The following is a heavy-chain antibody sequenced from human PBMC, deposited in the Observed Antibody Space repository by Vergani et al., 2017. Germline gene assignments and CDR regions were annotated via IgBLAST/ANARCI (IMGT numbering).Heavy chain of an antibody. CDR1: GYTFTGYY. J-gene: IGHJ5*02. Sequence: QVQLVQSGAEVKKPGASVKVSCKASGYTFTGYYMHWVRQAPGQGLEWMGWINPNSGGTNYAQKLQGRVTMTRDTSISPAYMELSRLRSDDTAVYYCARDPKAARPRLNWFDPWGQGTLVTVSS. CDR2: INPNSGGT. D-gene: IGHD6-6*01. CDR3: ARDPKAARPRLNWFDP. V-gene: IGHV1-2*02.